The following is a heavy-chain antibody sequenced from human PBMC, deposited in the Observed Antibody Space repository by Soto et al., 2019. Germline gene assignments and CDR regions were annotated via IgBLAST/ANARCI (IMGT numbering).Heavy chain of an antibody. D-gene: IGHD6-19*01. J-gene: IGHJ4*02. V-gene: IGHV3-23*01. CDR3: AKDLPSSGWHDFDY. CDR2: ISIGGGST. Sequence: GGSLRLSCAASGFTFSSSAMSWVRRAPGKGLEWVSSISIGGGSTYYADSVRGRFTISRDDSKDTLYLHMSSLRAEDTAVYYCAKDLPSSGWHDFDYWGQGTLVTVSS. CDR1: GFTFSSSA.